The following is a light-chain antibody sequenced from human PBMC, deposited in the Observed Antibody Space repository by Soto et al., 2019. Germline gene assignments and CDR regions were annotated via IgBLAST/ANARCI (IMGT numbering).Light chain of an antibody. J-gene: IGKJ2*01. Sequence: DIQVTQSPSTLSASVGDRVTITCRASQSISSWLAWYQQKPGKPPKLLIYKASTLKSGVPSRFSGSGSWTEFTLTISSLQPDDFASYYCQQYDRYSTFGQGTKLEIK. CDR2: KAS. V-gene: IGKV1-5*03. CDR3: QQYDRYST. CDR1: QSISSW.